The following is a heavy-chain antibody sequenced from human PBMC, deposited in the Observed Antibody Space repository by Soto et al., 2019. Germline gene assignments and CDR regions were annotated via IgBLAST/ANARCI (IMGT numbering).Heavy chain of an antibody. CDR3: TMRSMGDVDL. D-gene: IGHD1-26*01. Sequence: QVQLVQSGAEVKMPGSSVKVSCTASGGTFGTYIISWVRQGPGQGLEWMGGIIPIFGTTHYAKRFQGRVTITADESTGTAYMDLSSLKPDDTAVYYCTMRSMGDVDLWGRGTLVAVSS. CDR1: GGTFGTYI. CDR2: IIPIFGTT. V-gene: IGHV1-69*01. J-gene: IGHJ5*02.